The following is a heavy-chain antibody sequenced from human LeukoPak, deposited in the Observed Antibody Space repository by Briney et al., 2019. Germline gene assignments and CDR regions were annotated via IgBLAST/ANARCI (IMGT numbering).Heavy chain of an antibody. D-gene: IGHD3-22*01. CDR3: ARPDYYDSSGYGPGFDY. V-gene: IGHV1-18*01. CDR2: ISAYNGNT. Sequence: ASVKVSCKASGYTFTGYGISWVRQAPGQGLEWMGWISAYNGNTNYAQKLQGRVTMTTDTSTSTAYMELRSLRSDDTAVYYCARPDYYDSSGYGPGFDYWGQGTLVTVSS. J-gene: IGHJ4*02. CDR1: GYTFTGYG.